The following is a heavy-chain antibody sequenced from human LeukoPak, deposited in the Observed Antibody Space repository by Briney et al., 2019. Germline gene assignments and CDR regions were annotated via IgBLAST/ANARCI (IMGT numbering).Heavy chain of an antibody. CDR2: INPNSGGT. J-gene: IGHJ4*02. CDR1: GYTFTGYY. V-gene: IGHV1-2*02. CDR3: ASIRGYSYGYAG. D-gene: IGHD5-18*01. Sequence: ASVTVSCKASGYTFTGYYMHWVRQAPGQGLERMGWINPNSGGTNYAQKFQGRVTMTRDTSISTAYMELSRLRSDDTAVYYCASIRGYSYGYAGWGQGTLVTVSS.